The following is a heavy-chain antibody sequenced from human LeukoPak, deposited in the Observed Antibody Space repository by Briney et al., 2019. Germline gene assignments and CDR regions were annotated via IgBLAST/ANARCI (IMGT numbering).Heavy chain of an antibody. CDR1: GGSISSGGYY. V-gene: IGHV4-31*03. CDR2: IYYSGST. D-gene: IGHD6-19*01. CDR3: ARLGAVAGTFIDY. Sequence: PSETLSLTCTVSGGSISSGGYYWSWIRQHPGKGLEWIGYIYYSGSTYYNPSLKSRVTISVDTSKNQFSLKLSSVTAADTAVYYCARLGAVAGTFIDYWGQGTLVTVSS. J-gene: IGHJ4*02.